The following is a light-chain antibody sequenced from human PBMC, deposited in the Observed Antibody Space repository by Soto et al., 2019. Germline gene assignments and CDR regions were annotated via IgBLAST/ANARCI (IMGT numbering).Light chain of an antibody. J-gene: IGKJ4*01. V-gene: IGKV3-15*01. CDR2: GAS. Sequence: EIVLTQSPATLSVSAGERVTLSCRASQSVDINLAWYQQKPGQAPRLLIYGASTRATGIPARFSGSGSGTEFTLTISSLQSEDFAVYYCQQYNNWPLTFGGGTKVDIK. CDR3: QQYNNWPLT. CDR1: QSVDIN.